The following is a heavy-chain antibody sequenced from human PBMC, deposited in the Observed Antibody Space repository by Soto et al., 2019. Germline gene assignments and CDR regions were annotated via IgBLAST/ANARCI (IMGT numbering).Heavy chain of an antibody. Sequence: QERLVQSGAEVKKPGSSMKISCKASGGLFSSFAISWVRQAPGQGLEWMGGIIPVFGTTNYAQKFQDRVTITADESTNTAYMELSSLRYEDTAIYYCAMGGSPYVWFNEFWGQGALVTVTS. J-gene: IGHJ4*02. CDR1: GGLFSSFA. V-gene: IGHV1-69*01. D-gene: IGHD1-26*01. CDR2: IIPVFGTT. CDR3: AMGGSPYVWFNEF.